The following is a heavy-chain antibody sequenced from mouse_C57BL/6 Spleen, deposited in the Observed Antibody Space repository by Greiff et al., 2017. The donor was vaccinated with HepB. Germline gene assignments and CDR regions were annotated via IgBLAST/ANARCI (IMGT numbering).Heavy chain of an antibody. CDR2: IYPRSGNT. D-gene: IGHD2-2*01. J-gene: IGHJ4*01. CDR3: ARGGLRRDYYAMDY. CDR1: GYTFTSYG. Sequence: QVQLQQPGAELVMPGASVKLSCKASGYTFTSYGISWVKQRTGQGLEWIGEIYPRSGNTYYNEKFKGKATLTADKSSSTAYMELRSLTSEDSAVYFCARGGLRRDYYAMDYWGQGTSVTVSS. V-gene: IGHV1-81*01.